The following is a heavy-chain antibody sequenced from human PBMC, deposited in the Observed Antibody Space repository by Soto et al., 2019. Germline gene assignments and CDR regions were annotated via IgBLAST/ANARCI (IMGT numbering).Heavy chain of an antibody. CDR2: VNHSWGS. D-gene: IGHD3-10*01. Sequence: QVQLQESGPGLVKPSETLSLSCTVSGGSISSYYWSWFRQSPGKRMEWIGYVNHSWGSSYNPSLPRRVAITLNTSRSQFSLKVTSVTATDTAVYYCARQGFGPLHGLVDVWGQGTTVTVSS. V-gene: IGHV4-59*08. J-gene: IGHJ6*02. CDR3: ARQGFGPLHGLVDV. CDR1: GGSISSYY.